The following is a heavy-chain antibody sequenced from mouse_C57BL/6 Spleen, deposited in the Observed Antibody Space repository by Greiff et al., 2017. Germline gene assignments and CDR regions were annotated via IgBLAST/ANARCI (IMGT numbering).Heavy chain of an antibody. V-gene: IGHV1-78*01. J-gene: IGHJ2*01. CDR1: GYTFTDHT. CDR3: ARTGPYYYGMDY. Sequence: QVQLQQSDAELVKPGASVKISCKVSGYTFTDHTIHWMKQRPEQGLEWIGYIYPRDGSTKYNEKFKCKATLTADKSTSTAYMQLNSLTSEDSAVYFCARTGPYYYGMDYWGQGTTLTVSS. D-gene: IGHD1-1*01. CDR2: IYPRDGST.